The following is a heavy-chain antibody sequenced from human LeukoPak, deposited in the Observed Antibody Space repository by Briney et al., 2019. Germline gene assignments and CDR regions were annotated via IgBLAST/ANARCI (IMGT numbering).Heavy chain of an antibody. CDR3: ARDVWAAAGTNF. J-gene: IGHJ4*02. CDR2: IIPIFGTA. CDR1: GGTFSSYA. D-gene: IGHD6-13*01. Sequence: ASVKVSCKASGGTFSSYAISWVRQAPGQGLEWMGWIIPIFGTANYTQKFQGRVTITADESTSTAYMELSSLRSEDTAVYYCARDVWAAAGTNFWGQGTLVTVSS. V-gene: IGHV1-69*01.